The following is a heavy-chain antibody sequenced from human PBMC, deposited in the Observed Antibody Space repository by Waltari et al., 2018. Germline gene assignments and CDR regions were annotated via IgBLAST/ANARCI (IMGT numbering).Heavy chain of an antibody. J-gene: IGHJ6*02. Sequence: EMEVVECGGDLVRRGGSLRLFGVDSGFDFSNAGMDWVRQAPGKGLVWVANIKGDGRDKYYVDSVKGRFIISRENTMNLLYLQMNSLRAEDTAVYYCSESLNVWGQGTTVIVSS. CDR3: SESLNV. V-gene: IGHV3-7*01. CDR2: IKGDGRDK. CDR1: GFDFSNAG.